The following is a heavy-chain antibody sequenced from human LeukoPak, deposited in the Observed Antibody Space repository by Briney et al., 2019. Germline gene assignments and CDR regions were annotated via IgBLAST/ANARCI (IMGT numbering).Heavy chain of an antibody. J-gene: IGHJ6*02. V-gene: IGHV3-20*04. Sequence: GGSLRLSCAASGFKFDDYGMSWVRQAPGKGLEWVSSINWNGGSKGYADSVKGRFTISRDNAKKSLYLQMNSLRDEDTALYYCARGGRVVAGVRFYYNGMDVWGQGTTVTVSS. D-gene: IGHD6-19*01. CDR1: GFKFDDYG. CDR3: ARGGRVVAGVRFYYNGMDV. CDR2: INWNGGSK.